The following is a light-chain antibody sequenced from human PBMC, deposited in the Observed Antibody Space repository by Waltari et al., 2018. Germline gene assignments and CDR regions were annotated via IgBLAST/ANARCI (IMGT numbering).Light chain of an antibody. CDR2: FYS. V-gene: IGLV3-21*04. CDR3: QVWDTSSNHPYV. Sequence: SNALTQPPSVSVAPGETARITCGGNNIGSRSVHWYQRKPGPAPVLVIYFYSGRPSGIPERFSGSNSGNTATLTITRVEAGDEADYFCQVWDTSSNHPYVFGTGTKVTVL. CDR1: NIGSRS. J-gene: IGLJ1*01.